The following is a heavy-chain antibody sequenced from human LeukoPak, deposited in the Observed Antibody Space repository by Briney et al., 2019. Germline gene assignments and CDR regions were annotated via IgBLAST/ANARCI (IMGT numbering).Heavy chain of an antibody. V-gene: IGHV4-31*03. D-gene: IGHD3-22*01. CDR2: IHPSGTL. J-gene: IGHJ4*02. CDR3: SRGLDSRKLGY. CDR1: GASFSSGDQY. Sequence: PSETLSLTCTVCGASFSSGDQYWNWIRQSPGKGLEWIGSIHPSGTLYNNPSLESRVTLSMDTSKNQFSLNLNSVTAADTAVYFCSRGLDSRKLGYWGQGTLVTVSS.